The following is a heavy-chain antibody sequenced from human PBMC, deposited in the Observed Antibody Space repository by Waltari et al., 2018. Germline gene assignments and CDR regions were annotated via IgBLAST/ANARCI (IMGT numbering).Heavy chain of an antibody. CDR3: ATGGRGQQWLLYFQH. D-gene: IGHD6-19*01. CDR1: GSTLPELS. CDR2: FDPEDGET. V-gene: IGHV1-24*01. J-gene: IGHJ1*01. Sequence: QVQLVQSGAEVKKPGASVKVSCKVSGSTLPELSMHWVRQAPGNGLEWMGGFDPEDGETIYAQKFQGRDTMTEDTSTDTAYMELISLRSEDTAVYYCATGGRGQQWLLYFQHWGQGTLVTVSS.